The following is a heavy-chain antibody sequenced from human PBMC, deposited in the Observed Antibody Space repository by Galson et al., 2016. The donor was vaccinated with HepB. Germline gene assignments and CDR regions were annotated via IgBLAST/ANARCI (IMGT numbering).Heavy chain of an antibody. J-gene: IGHJ1*01. CDR1: GGSINTTNW. D-gene: IGHD3-22*01. Sequence: SETLSLTCAVSGGSINTTNWWTWVRQTPEKGLEWIGEIFHSGSTNYKPSLKSRVTISVDKSKNQFSLKLRSVTAADTAVYYCARGGITMISLWGQGTLVTVSS. V-gene: IGHV4-4*02. CDR3: ARGGITMISL. CDR2: IFHSGST.